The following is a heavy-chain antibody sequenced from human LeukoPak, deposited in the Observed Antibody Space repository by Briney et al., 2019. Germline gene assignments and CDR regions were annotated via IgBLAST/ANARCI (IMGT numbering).Heavy chain of an antibody. CDR3: ARAVYCSSTSCPIDY. J-gene: IGHJ4*02. Sequence: SETLSLTCTVSGGSISSYYWSWIRQPPGKGLEWIGYIYYSGSTNYNPSLKSRVTISVDTSKNQFSLKLSSVTAADTAVYYCARAVYCSSTSCPIDYWGQGTLVTVSS. CDR2: IYYSGST. CDR1: GGSISSYY. V-gene: IGHV4-59*01. D-gene: IGHD2-2*01.